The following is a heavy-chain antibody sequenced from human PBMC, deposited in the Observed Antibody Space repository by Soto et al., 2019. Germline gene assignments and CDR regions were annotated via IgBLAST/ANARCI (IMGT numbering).Heavy chain of an antibody. Sequence: QVQLVESGGGVVQPGRSLRLSCAASGFTFSSYGMHWVRQAPGKGLEWVAVISYDGSNKYYADSVKGRFTISRDNSKNTLYLQMNSLRAEDTAVYYCAKDLYSYAPMDYYYYGMDVWGQGTTVTVSS. J-gene: IGHJ6*02. CDR1: GFTFSSYG. V-gene: IGHV3-30*18. CDR3: AKDLYSYAPMDYYYYGMDV. D-gene: IGHD5-18*01. CDR2: ISYDGSNK.